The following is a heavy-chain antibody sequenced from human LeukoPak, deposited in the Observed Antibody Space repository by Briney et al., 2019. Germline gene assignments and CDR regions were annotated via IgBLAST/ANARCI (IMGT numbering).Heavy chain of an antibody. J-gene: IGHJ5*02. V-gene: IGHV3-23*01. CDR1: GFSFSSCA. Sequence: GGSLRLSCAASGFSFSSCAMTWVRQTPGKGLEWVSTTRGGGGTAYYADSVKGRFTISRDNSKNTLYLQMNSLRAEDTAVYYCAKVADFWSGSNWFDPWGQGTLVTVSS. CDR3: AKVADFWSGSNWFDP. CDR2: TRGGGGTA. D-gene: IGHD3-3*01.